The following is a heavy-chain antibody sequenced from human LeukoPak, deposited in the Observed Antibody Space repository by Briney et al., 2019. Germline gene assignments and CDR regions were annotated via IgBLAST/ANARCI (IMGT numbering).Heavy chain of an antibody. V-gene: IGHV1-8*01. CDR3: ARQYSSSWYCWFDP. D-gene: IGHD6-13*01. CDR2: MNPNSGNT. J-gene: IGHJ5*02. Sequence: ASVKVSCKASGYTFTSYDINWVRQATGQGLEWMGWMNPNSGNTGYAQKFQGRVTMTRNTSISTAYMELSSLRSEDTAVYYCARQYSSSWYCWFDPWGQGTLVTVSS. CDR1: GYTFTSYD.